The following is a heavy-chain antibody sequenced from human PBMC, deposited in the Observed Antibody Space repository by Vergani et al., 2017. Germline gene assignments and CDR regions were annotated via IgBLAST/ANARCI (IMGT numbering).Heavy chain of an antibody. V-gene: IGHV3-74*01. CDR2: INSDGSST. D-gene: IGHD6-13*01. CDR3: AKDLTGGYSSSWYEDAFDI. Sequence: EVQLVESGGGLVQPGGSLRLSCAASGFTFSSYWMHWVRQAPGKGLVWVSRINSDGSSTSYADSVKGRFTISRDNSKNTLYLQMNSLRAEDTAVYYCAKDLTGGYSSSWYEDAFDIWGQGTMVTVSS. CDR1: GFTFSSYW. J-gene: IGHJ3*02.